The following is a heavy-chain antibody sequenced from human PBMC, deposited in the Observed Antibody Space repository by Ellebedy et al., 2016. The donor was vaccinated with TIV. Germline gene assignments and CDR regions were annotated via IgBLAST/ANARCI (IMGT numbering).Heavy chain of an antibody. CDR3: ARDMRGTGYSNSWSFDY. Sequence: GGSLRLSCAASGFTFSSYGMHWVRQAPGKGPEWVAVIWYDGGNKYYADSVKGRFTISRDNSKNTLYLQMNSLRAEDTAVYYCARDMRGTGYSNSWSFDYWGQGTLVTVSS. D-gene: IGHD6-13*01. V-gene: IGHV3-33*01. CDR2: IWYDGGNK. J-gene: IGHJ4*02. CDR1: GFTFSSYG.